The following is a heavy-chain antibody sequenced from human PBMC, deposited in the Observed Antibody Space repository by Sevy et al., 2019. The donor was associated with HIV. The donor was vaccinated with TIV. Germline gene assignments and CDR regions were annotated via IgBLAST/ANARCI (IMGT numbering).Heavy chain of an antibody. Sequence: SETLSLTCTVSGGSISSSSYYWGWIRQPPGKGLEWIGSIDYSGTTYYNPSLKSRVTISVDTSKNQFSLKLSSVTAADTAVYYCARLGYGSSWGQGTLVTVSS. D-gene: IGHD6-19*01. V-gene: IGHV4-39*01. CDR3: ARLGYGSS. J-gene: IGHJ5*02. CDR2: IDYSGTT. CDR1: GGSISSSSYY.